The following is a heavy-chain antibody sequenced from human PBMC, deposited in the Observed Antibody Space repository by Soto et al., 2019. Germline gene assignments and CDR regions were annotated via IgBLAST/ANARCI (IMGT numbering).Heavy chain of an antibody. CDR2: ISGGGGNT. V-gene: IGHV3-23*01. Sequence: EVQLLESGGGLVQPGGSLRLSCAASGFTFSNYAMSLVRQTPGKGLEWVSTISGGGGNTYYPDSVKGRFTISRDNSKDTVYLQMNSLRAEDTDIYYCAKERLGRGADYWGQGALVTVTS. CDR1: GFTFSNYA. J-gene: IGHJ4*02. CDR3: AKERLGRGADY.